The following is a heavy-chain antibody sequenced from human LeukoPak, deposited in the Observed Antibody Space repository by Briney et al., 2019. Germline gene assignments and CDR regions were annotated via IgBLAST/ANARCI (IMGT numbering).Heavy chain of an antibody. CDR2: IYYSGST. CDR3: ARRPAIYGDYYFDY. D-gene: IGHD4-17*01. CDR1: GGSISSSSYY. Sequence: SETLSLTCTVSGGSISSSSYYWGWIRQPPGKGLEWIGSIYYSGSTNYNPSLKSRVTISVDTSKNQFSLKLSSVTAADTAVYYCARRPAIYGDYYFDYWGQGTLVTVSS. V-gene: IGHV4-39*07. J-gene: IGHJ4*02.